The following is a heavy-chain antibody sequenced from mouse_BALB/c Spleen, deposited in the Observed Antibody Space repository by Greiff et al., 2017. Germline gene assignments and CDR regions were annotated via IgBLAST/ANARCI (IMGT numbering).Heavy chain of an antibody. J-gene: IGHJ3*01. CDR2: IWSGGST. CDR1: GFSLTSYG. V-gene: IGHV2-2*02. D-gene: IGHD1-1*01. Sequence: QVQLKESGPGLVQPSQSLSITCTVSGFSLTSYGVHWVRQSPGKGLEWLGVIWSGGSTDYNAAFISRLSISKDNSKSQVFFKMNSLQANDTAIYYCAPHYYGSSSWFAYWGQGTLVTVSA. CDR3: APHYYGSSSWFAY.